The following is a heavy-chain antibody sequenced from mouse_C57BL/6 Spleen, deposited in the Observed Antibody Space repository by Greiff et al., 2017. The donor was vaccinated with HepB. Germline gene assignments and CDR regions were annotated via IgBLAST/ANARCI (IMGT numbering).Heavy chain of an antibody. CDR3: TRWGPDGYYYAMDY. V-gene: IGHV1-15*01. CDR2: IDPETGGT. D-gene: IGHD1-1*01. J-gene: IGHJ4*01. Sequence: QVQLQQSGAELVRPGASVTLSCKASGYTFTDYEMHWVKQTPVHGLEWIGAIDPETGGTAYNQKFKGKAILTADKSSSTAYMELRSLTSEDSAVYYCTRWGPDGYYYAMDYWGQGTSVTVSS. CDR1: GYTFTDYE.